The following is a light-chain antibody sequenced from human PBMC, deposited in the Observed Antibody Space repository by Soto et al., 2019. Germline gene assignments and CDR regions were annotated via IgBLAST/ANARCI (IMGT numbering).Light chain of an antibody. CDR1: QSVSSK. Sequence: ETVMTQSPATLSLSPGERATLSCRASQSVSSKLVWYQQKPGQAPRFLIYGASTRATGIPARFSGSGSGTDFTLTINGLQSEDFAVYYCQQYNDWPSAFGGGTKVDIK. CDR3: QQYNDWPSA. CDR2: GAS. J-gene: IGKJ4*01. V-gene: IGKV3-15*01.